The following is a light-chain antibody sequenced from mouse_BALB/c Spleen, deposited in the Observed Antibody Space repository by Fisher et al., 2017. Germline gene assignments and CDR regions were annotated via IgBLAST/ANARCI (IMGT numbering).Light chain of an antibody. CDR1: SSVSSSY. CDR2: STS. V-gene: IGKV4-57-1*01. Sequence: DIVITQTPAIMSASPGEKVTMTCRASSSVSSSYLHWYQQKSGASPKLWIYSTSNLASGVPARFSGSGSGTSYPLTISRMEAEDAATYYCQQWSSYPYTFGGGTKLEIK. J-gene: IGKJ2*01. CDR3: QQWSSYPYT.